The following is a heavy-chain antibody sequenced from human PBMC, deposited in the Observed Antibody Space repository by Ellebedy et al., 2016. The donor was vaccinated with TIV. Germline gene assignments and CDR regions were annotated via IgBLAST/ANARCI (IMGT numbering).Heavy chain of an antibody. J-gene: IGHJ4*02. V-gene: IGHV1-18*04. CDR1: GYTFTSYG. D-gene: IGHD3-10*01. CDR3: ARIHSTMVRGVINDY. CDR2: ISAYNGNT. Sequence: AASVKVSCKASGYTFTSYGISWVRQAPGQGLEWMGWISAYNGNTNYAQKLQGRVTMTTDTSTSTAYMELSRLRSDDTAVYYCARIHSTMVRGVINDYWGQGTLVTVSS.